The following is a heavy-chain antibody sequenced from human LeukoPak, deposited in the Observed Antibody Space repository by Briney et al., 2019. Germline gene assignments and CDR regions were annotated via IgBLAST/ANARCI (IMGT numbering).Heavy chain of an antibody. CDR1: GGSIRTNY. CDR2: INYSGNT. Sequence: SETLSLTCTVSGGSIRTNYWSWIRQTPGKVLEWIAYINYSGNTKNNPSLKSRVTISVDTSKSQFSLKLSSVTAADTAVYYCARHGQDTGNFYAHFDYWGQGTLVTVSS. J-gene: IGHJ4*02. CDR3: ARHGQDTGNFYAHFDY. V-gene: IGHV4-59*08. D-gene: IGHD1-26*01.